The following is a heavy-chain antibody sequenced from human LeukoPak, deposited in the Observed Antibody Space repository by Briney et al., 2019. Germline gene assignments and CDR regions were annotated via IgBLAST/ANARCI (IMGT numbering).Heavy chain of an antibody. J-gene: IGHJ5*02. D-gene: IGHD3-10*02. CDR3: ARVRSASMLGVTSWFDP. CDR2: IYTSGST. CDR1: GGSISSYY. Sequence: SETLSLTCTVSGGSISSYYWSWIRQPAGKGLEWIGRIYTSGSTNYNPSLKSRVTMSVDTSKNQFSLKLSSVTAADTAVYYCARVRSASMLGVTSWFDPWGQGTLVTVSS. V-gene: IGHV4-4*07.